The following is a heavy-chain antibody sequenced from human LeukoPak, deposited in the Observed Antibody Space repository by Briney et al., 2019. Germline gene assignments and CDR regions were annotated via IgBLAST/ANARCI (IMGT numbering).Heavy chain of an antibody. CDR1: GFTFSSYS. J-gene: IGHJ4*02. Sequence: GGSLRPSCAASGFTFSSYSMNWVRQAPGKGLEWVSSISSSSSYIYYADSVKGRFTISRDNAKNSLYLQMNSLRAEDTAVYYCARGRRGSYYFDYWGQGTLVTVSS. D-gene: IGHD1-26*01. CDR3: ARGRRGSYYFDY. V-gene: IGHV3-21*01. CDR2: ISSSSSYI.